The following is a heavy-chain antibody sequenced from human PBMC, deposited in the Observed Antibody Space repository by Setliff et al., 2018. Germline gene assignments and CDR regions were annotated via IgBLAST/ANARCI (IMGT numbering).Heavy chain of an antibody. J-gene: IGHJ6*02. CDR1: GDSISNYY. V-gene: IGHV4-4*07. CDR3: AKEHVVISYVSNTHQHYGMDV. CDR2: IYVTEST. D-gene: IGHD2-21*01. Sequence: SETLSLTCTVSGDSISNYYWNWIRQPAGKGLEWIGRIYVTESTKYNPSLKSRVTISADTSKNLLSLTLKSVTAADTAVYYCAKEHVVISYVSNTHQHYGMDVWGQGTTVTVSS.